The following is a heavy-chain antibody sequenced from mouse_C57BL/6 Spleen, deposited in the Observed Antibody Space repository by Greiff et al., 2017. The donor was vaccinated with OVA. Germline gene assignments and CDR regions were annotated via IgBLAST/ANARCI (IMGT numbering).Heavy chain of an antibody. V-gene: IGHV1-50*01. J-gene: IGHJ2*01. D-gene: IGHD1-1*01. Sequence: QVQLQQPGAELVKPGASVKLSCKASGYTFTSYWMQWVQQRPGQGLEWIGEIDPSDSYTNYNQKFKGKATLTVDTSSSTAYMQLSSLTSEDSAVYYCARYYYGSSYYFDYWGQGTTLTVSS. CDR3: ARYYYGSSYYFDY. CDR2: IDPSDSYT. CDR1: GYTFTSYW.